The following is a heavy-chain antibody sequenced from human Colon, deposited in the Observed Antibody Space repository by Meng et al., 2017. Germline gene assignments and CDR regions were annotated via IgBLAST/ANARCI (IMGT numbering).Heavy chain of an antibody. CDR2: INHSGST. Sequence: QGELRQEGQGLFTPSETLSLTCAGYGGSFSGYYWSWIRQPPGKGLEWIGEINHSGSTNYNPSLKSRVTISVDTSKNQFSLKLSSVTAADTAVYYCARERLSSGWYGGRWFDPWGQGTLVTVSS. D-gene: IGHD6-19*01. J-gene: IGHJ5*02. CDR1: GGSFSGYY. V-gene: IGHV4-34*02. CDR3: ARERLSSGWYGGRWFDP.